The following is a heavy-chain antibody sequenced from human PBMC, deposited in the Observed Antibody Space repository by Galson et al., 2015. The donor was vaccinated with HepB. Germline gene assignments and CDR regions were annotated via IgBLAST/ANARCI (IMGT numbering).Heavy chain of an antibody. V-gene: IGHV3-20*04. CDR3: ARSSPPWQWLVYFDY. CDR1: GFTFDDYG. Sequence: SLRLSCAASGFTFDDYGMSWVRQAPGKGLEWVSGINWNGGSTGYADSVKGRFTISRDNAKNSLYLQMNSLRAEDTALYYCARSSPPWQWLVYFDYWGQGTLVTVSS. D-gene: IGHD6-19*01. CDR2: INWNGGST. J-gene: IGHJ4*02.